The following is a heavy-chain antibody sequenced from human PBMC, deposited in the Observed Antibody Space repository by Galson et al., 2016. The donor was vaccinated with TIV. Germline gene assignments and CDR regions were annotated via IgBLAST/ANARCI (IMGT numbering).Heavy chain of an antibody. Sequence: SLRLSCAASGFTPSDYGMNWVRQSPGKGLEWVSAITSSRKFIYYADSVKGRFSISRDNAKNSGYLQMDSLSVEDTAVCYCARGFHRLGYVGVYWGQGALVTVS. J-gene: IGHJ4*02. CDR2: ITSSRKFI. D-gene: IGHD3-16*01. V-gene: IGHV3-21*01. CDR3: ARGFHRLGYVGVY. CDR1: GFTPSDYG.